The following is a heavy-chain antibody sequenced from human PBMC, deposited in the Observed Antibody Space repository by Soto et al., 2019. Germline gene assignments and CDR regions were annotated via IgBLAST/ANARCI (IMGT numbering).Heavy chain of an antibody. V-gene: IGHV1-18*01. CDR1: GYTFASYG. Sequence: ASVQVSCKASGYTFASYGISWVRQANGQGLEWMGWISAYNSNTNYAQKLQGRVTMTTDTSTSTAYMELRSLRSDDTAVYYCARVGYSSGWSGYYYYYYMDVWGKGTTVTVSS. D-gene: IGHD6-19*01. J-gene: IGHJ6*03. CDR3: ARVGYSSGWSGYYYYYYMDV. CDR2: ISAYNSNT.